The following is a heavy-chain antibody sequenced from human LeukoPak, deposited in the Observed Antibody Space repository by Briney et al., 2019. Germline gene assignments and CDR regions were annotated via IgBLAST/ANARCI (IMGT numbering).Heavy chain of an antibody. D-gene: IGHD6-19*01. Sequence: PGRSLRLSCAASGFTFSSYAMHWVRQAPGKGLEWVSIIFSGGDTYYTDSVKGRFTISRDNSKNTMYLQMNSLRVEDTALYYCARGQIGVAGLDCWGQGTLVTVSS. CDR1: GFTFSSYA. CDR2: IFSGGDT. CDR3: ARGQIGVAGLDC. V-gene: IGHV3-53*01. J-gene: IGHJ4*02.